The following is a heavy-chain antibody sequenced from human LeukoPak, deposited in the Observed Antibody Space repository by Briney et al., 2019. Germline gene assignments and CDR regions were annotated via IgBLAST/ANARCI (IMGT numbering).Heavy chain of an antibody. Sequence: PGGSLRLSCAASGFTFSSYGMSWVRQAPGKGLEWVSAISGSGGSTYYADSVKGRFTISRDNSKNTLYLQMNSLRAEDTAVYYCAKGPYDILTGYYRINYYYYYYMDVWGKGTTVTISS. CDR1: GFTFSSYG. J-gene: IGHJ6*03. D-gene: IGHD3-9*01. V-gene: IGHV3-23*01. CDR2: ISGSGGST. CDR3: AKGPYDILTGYYRINYYYYYYMDV.